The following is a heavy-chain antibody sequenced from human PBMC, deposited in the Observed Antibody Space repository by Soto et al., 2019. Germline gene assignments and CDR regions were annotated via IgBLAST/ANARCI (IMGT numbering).Heavy chain of an antibody. D-gene: IGHD4-17*01. CDR2: INHSGST. J-gene: IGHJ5*02. V-gene: IGHV4-34*01. Sequence: PSETLSLTCAVYGGSFSGYYWSWIRQPPGKGLEWIGEINHSGSTNYNPSLKSRVTISVDTSKNQFSLKLSSVTAADTAVYYCARRLRGPPPDNWFDPWGQGTLVTVSS. CDR3: ARRLRGPPPDNWFDP. CDR1: GGSFSGYY.